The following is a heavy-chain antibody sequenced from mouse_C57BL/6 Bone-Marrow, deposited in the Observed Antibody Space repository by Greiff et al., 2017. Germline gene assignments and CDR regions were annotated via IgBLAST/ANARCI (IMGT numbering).Heavy chain of an antibody. V-gene: IGHV14-4*01. CDR1: GFNIKDDY. J-gene: IGHJ3*01. Sequence: VQLKESGAELVRPGASVKLSCTASGFNIKDDYMHWVKQRPEQGLEWIGWIDPENGDTEYASKFQGKAPITVATSSNTAYLQLSSLTSEDTAVYYCTRIAYWGQGTLVTVSA. CDR2: IDPENGDT. CDR3: TRIAY.